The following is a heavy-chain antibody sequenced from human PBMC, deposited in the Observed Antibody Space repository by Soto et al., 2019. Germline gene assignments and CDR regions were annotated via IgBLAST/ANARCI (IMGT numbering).Heavy chain of an antibody. Sequence: SVKVSCKASGGTFSSHAISWVRQAPGRGLEWMGGIIPIFGTANYAQKFQGRVTITADESTSTAYMELSSLRSEDTAVYYCASSLWIGGDILTGYYIFDYWGKGTLVTVSS. CDR1: GGTFSSHA. CDR2: IIPIFGTA. J-gene: IGHJ4*02. D-gene: IGHD3-9*01. V-gene: IGHV1-69*13. CDR3: ASSLWIGGDILTGYYIFDY.